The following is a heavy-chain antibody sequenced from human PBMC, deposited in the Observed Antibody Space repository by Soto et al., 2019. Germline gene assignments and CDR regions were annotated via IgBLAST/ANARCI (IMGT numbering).Heavy chain of an antibody. V-gene: IGHV4-39*07. CDR2: IHYSGRT. D-gene: IGHD2-2*01. Sequence: SETLSLTCTVSGGSITGAYYYWGWIRQSPGKGLEYIGSIHYSGRTYYNPSLQGRVTISVDTSKNQFSLKLSSVTAADTAVYFCAREAPAASDAFDVWGQGTMVTVSS. CDR3: AREAPAASDAFDV. J-gene: IGHJ3*01. CDR1: GGSITGAYYY.